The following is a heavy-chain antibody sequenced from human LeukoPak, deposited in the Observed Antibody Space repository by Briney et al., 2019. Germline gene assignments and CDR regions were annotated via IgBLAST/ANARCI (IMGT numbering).Heavy chain of an antibody. CDR1: GFTVSSNS. Sequence: GGSLRLSCTVSGFTVSSNSMSWVRQAPGKGLEWVSFIYSDNTHYSDSVKGRFTISRDNAKNSLYLQMNSLRAEDTAVYYCANGGGGAFDFWGQGTMVTVSS. D-gene: IGHD3-10*01. V-gene: IGHV3-53*01. J-gene: IGHJ3*01. CDR3: ANGGGGAFDF. CDR2: IYSDNT.